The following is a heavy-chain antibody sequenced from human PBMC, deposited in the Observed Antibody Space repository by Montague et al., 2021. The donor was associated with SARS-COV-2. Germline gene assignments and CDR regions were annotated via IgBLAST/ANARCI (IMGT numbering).Heavy chain of an antibody. CDR1: GASFSSYH. V-gene: IGHV4-34*01. CDR2: VIHSGKT. D-gene: IGHD2-8*01. Sequence: SETLSLTCTVSGASFSSYHWTWIRQPPGRGLEWIGDVIHSGKTSYNPSLQSRLTMSVDTYKNQFSLRLSSVTAADTAVYFCARGSHMYESRGLRSGWFDSWGQGTLVTVSS. CDR3: ARGSHMYESRGLRSGWFDS. J-gene: IGHJ5*01.